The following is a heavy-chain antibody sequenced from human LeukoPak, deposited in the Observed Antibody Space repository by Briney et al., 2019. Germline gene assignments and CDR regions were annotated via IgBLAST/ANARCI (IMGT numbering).Heavy chain of an antibody. CDR1: GFTFSSHW. V-gene: IGHV3-7*01. D-gene: IGHD3-3*01. Sequence: GGSLRLSCAASGFTFSSHWMSWVRQAPGKGLEWVANIGKDGAEKNYVDSVKGRFTISRDNAKDSLYLEVNSLRAEDTAVYYCARSRTASGVVIMGAFDIWGQGTMVTVSS. CDR3: ARSRTASGVVIMGAFDI. CDR2: IGKDGAEK. J-gene: IGHJ3*02.